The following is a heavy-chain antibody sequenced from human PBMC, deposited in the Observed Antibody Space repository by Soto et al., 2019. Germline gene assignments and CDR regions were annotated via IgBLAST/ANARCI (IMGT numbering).Heavy chain of an antibody. D-gene: IGHD3-10*01. V-gene: IGHV5-10-1*01. J-gene: IGHJ6*02. Sequence: GESLKISCKGSGYSFTSYWISWVRQMPGKGLEWMGRIDPSDSYTNYSPSFQGHVTISADKSISTAYLQWSSLKASDTAMYYCARYSGSYYKTYYYGMDVWGQGTTVTVS. CDR2: IDPSDSYT. CDR1: GYSFTSYW. CDR3: ARYSGSYYKTYYYGMDV.